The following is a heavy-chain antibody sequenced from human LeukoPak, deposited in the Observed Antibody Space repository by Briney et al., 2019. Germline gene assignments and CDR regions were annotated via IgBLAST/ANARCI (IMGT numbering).Heavy chain of an antibody. CDR1: GFTVSSNY. J-gene: IGHJ4*02. CDR2: ISSSSSTI. Sequence: GGSLRLSCAASGFTVSSNYMSWVRQAPGKGLEWVSSISSSSSTIYYADSVKGRFTISRDNAKNSLYLQMNSLRDEDTAVYYCARVEWWELLPSPDYWGQGTLVTVSS. CDR3: ARVEWWELLPSPDY. V-gene: IGHV3-48*02. D-gene: IGHD1-26*01.